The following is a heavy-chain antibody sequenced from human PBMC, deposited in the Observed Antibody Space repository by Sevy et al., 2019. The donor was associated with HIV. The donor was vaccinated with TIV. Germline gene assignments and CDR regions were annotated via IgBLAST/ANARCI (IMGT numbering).Heavy chain of an antibody. CDR3: AREVVVVAGAFDI. CDR1: GGSISSYY. Sequence: SETLSLTCTVSGGSISSYYWSWIRQPPGKGLEWIGYIYYSGSTNYNPSLKSRVTISVDTSKNQFSLKLSSVTAADTAVYYCAREVVVVAGAFDIRGQGTMVTVSS. J-gene: IGHJ3*02. V-gene: IGHV4-59*01. D-gene: IGHD2-15*01. CDR2: IYYSGST.